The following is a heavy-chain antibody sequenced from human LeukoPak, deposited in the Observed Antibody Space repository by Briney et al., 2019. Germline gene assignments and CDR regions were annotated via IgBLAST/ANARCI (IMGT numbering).Heavy chain of an antibody. J-gene: IGHJ4*02. V-gene: IGHV1-2*02. CDR1: GYTFTGYY. Sequence: GASVKVSCKASGYTFTGYYMHWVRQSPGQGLEWMGWVNPNSGGTNYAQKFQGRVTMTRDTSISTAYMELSRLRSDDTAVYYCAQTEAGYSSGWKPFDYWGQGTLVTVSS. D-gene: IGHD6-19*01. CDR2: VNPNSGGT. CDR3: AQTEAGYSSGWKPFDY.